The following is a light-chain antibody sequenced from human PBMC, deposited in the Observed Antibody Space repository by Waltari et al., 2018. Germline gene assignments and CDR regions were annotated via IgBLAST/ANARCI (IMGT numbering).Light chain of an antibody. Sequence: DIVLTQSPDSLAVSLSERATINCKSSPSVLYSPNNKNYLGWFQQKTGQPPKLLIYWASMRESGVPDRFSGSGSGTDFTLTISSLQAEDVAVYYCQQYHSVPRTFGQGTKVEI. CDR2: WAS. J-gene: IGKJ1*01. CDR1: PSVLYSPNNKNY. V-gene: IGKV4-1*01. CDR3: QQYHSVPRT.